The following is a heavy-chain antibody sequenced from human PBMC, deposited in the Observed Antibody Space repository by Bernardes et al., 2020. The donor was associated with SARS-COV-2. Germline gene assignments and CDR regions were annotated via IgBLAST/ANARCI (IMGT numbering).Heavy chain of an antibody. CDR2: ISADNGNT. Sequence: ASVKVCCKASGYTFTSYGISWVRQAPGQGLEWMGWISADNGNTDYAQKIQGRVTMTTDTSTSTAYMELRSLRSDDTAVYYCATVVGYSYGGGWFDPWGQGTLVTVSS. CDR3: ATVVGYSYGGGWFDP. V-gene: IGHV1-18*01. CDR1: GYTFTSYG. J-gene: IGHJ5*02. D-gene: IGHD5-18*01.